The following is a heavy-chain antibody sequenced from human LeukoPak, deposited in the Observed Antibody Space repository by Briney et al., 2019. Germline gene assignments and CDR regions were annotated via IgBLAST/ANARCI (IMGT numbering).Heavy chain of an antibody. Sequence: ASVKVSCKASGYIFTSYDISWVRQAAGQGLEWIGWLRPASGSSGYAQKFQGRVTMTRSTSTRTAYMELRSLTSEDTAVYYCARGPPESTTSDYWGQGTPVTVSS. CDR1: GYIFTSYD. J-gene: IGHJ4*02. CDR2: LRPASGSS. CDR3: ARGPPESTTSDY. D-gene: IGHD2-2*01. V-gene: IGHV1-8*01.